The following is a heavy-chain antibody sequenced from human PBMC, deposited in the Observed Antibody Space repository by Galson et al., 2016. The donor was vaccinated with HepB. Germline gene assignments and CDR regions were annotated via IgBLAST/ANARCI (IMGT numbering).Heavy chain of an antibody. D-gene: IGHD2-15*01. Sequence: PALVPPTPTLTLTWSFSGFPLPTDAVGVGWIRQSPGKALEWLAPTSWDAEKSFSPSLRSRIAITKDNSRDQVALTMTNLGPLDTATYYCVYCRALGSATQWGQGTLVTVSS. CDR3: VYCRALGSATQ. CDR2: TSWDAEK. J-gene: IGHJ4*02. CDR1: GFPLPTDAVG. V-gene: IGHV2-5*02.